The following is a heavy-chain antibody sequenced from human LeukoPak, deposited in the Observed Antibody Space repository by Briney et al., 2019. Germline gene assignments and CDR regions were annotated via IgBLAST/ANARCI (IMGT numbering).Heavy chain of an antibody. CDR2: IAHDGSVK. CDR1: TVIFRKYW. CDR3: AFFVREPQN. Sequence: PGGSLRLSCAASTVIFRKYWMGWARQAPGKGLEWVANIAHDGSVKWYVDSVKGRFIISRDNARDSLYLQMNGLRVEDTAMYYCAFFVREPQNWGQGTLVTVSS. V-gene: IGHV3-7*01. J-gene: IGHJ1*01. D-gene: IGHD3-10*02.